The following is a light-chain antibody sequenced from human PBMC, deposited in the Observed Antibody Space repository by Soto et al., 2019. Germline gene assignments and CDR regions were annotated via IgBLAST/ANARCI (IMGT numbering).Light chain of an antibody. V-gene: IGLV1-44*01. Sequence: QSVLTQSPSASGTPGQRVPIFCSGRRSNIGSNTVNWYQQLPGTAPKLLMYSNDQRPSGVPDRFSGSKSGSSASLAISGLQSEDEAEYYCTTWEDSLNGVLFGGGTKLTVL. CDR1: RSNIGSNT. CDR3: TTWEDSLNGVL. CDR2: SND. J-gene: IGLJ2*01.